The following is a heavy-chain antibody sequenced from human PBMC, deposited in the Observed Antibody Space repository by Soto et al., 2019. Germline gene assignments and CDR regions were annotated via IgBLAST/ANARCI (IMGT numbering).Heavy chain of an antibody. Sequence: GGSLRLSCAASGFTFSSYGMHWVRQAPGKGLEWVAVIWYDGSNKYYADSVKGRFTISRDNSKNTLYLQMNSLRAEDTAVYYCARGAIHWDSSGYFNLYFDYWGQGTLVTVSS. CDR1: GFTFSSYG. CDR2: IWYDGSNK. CDR3: ARGAIHWDSSGYFNLYFDY. J-gene: IGHJ4*02. D-gene: IGHD3-22*01. V-gene: IGHV3-33*01.